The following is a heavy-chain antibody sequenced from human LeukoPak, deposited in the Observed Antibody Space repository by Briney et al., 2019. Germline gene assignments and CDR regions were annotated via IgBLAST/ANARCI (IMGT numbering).Heavy chain of an antibody. CDR1: GFTFSSYG. CDR2: IWYEGNNK. Sequence: GGSLRLSCAASGFTFSSYGMHWVRQAPGKGLEWVAVIWYEGNNKYYADSVKGRFTISRDNSQNTLYLQMNSLRVEDTAVYYCAKDTGLVAATRYYFDYWGQGALVTVSS. V-gene: IGHV3-33*06. J-gene: IGHJ4*02. D-gene: IGHD1-26*01. CDR3: AKDTGLVAATRYYFDY.